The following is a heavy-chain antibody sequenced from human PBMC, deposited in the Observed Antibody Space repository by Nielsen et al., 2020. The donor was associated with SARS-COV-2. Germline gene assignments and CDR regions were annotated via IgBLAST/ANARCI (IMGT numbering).Heavy chain of an antibody. CDR2: INHSGST. V-gene: IGHV4-39*07. CDR3: ARRIAAAGRVLNNNWFDP. CDR1: GGSISSSGYY. Sequence: SETLSLTCTVSGGSISSSGYYWSWIRQPPGKGLEWIGEINHSGSTNYNPSLKSRVTISVDTSKNQFSLKLSSVTAADTAVYYCARRIAAAGRVLNNNWFDPWGQGTLVTVSS. D-gene: IGHD6-13*01. J-gene: IGHJ5*02.